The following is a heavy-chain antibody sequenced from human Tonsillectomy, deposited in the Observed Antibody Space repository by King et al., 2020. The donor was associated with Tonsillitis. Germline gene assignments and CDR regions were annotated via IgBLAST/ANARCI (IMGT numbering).Heavy chain of an antibody. Sequence: SGFGLVQPGGSLRLSCTASGFTFSSYSMNWVRQSPGKGLEWCSFISGSSSRIYYTDSVKGRFTISRDNGENSLYLQMNSLRAEDTAVYYCAREEPAALAFDIWGQGTMVTVSS. D-gene: IGHD6-13*01. J-gene: IGHJ3*02. V-gene: IGHV3-48*01. CDR1: GFTFSSYS. CDR2: ISGSSSRI. CDR3: AREEPAALAFDI.